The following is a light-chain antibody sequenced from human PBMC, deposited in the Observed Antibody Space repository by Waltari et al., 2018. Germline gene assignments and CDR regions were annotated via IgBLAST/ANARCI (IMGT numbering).Light chain of an antibody. CDR3: MQALQTPFA. Sequence: DIVMTQSPLSLPVTPGEPASISCRSSQSLLHNNGYNYLNWYLQKPGQSPQLLIYLGSHRASGVHDRFSGSGSGTDFTLKISRVEAEDVGVYYCMQALQTPFAFGPGTKVDIK. V-gene: IGKV2-28*01. J-gene: IGKJ3*01. CDR1: QSLLHNNGYNY. CDR2: LGS.